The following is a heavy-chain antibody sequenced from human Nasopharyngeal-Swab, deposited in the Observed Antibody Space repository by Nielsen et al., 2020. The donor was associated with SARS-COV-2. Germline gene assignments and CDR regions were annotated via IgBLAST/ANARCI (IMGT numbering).Heavy chain of an antibody. Sequence: SETLSLTCTVSGVSITSQYCSWIRQPPGTGLERIGYISHNSGTSYNPSLTSRGTMFMDTSKNQFSLRLRSVTAADTAVYYCAKEGATGWFDPWGQGTLVTVSS. CDR1: GVSITSQY. CDR2: ISHNSGT. CDR3: AKEGATGWFDP. J-gene: IGHJ5*02. V-gene: IGHV4-59*11.